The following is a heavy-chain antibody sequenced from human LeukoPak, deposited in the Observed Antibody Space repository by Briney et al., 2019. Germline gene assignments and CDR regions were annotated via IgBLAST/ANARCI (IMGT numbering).Heavy chain of an antibody. CDR3: TREVRSAWASFDP. J-gene: IGHJ5*02. V-gene: IGHV4-4*07. CDR2: IYTSGST. Sequence: SETLSLTCTVSGGSISSYYWSWIRQPAGKGLEWIGRIYTSGSTNYNPSLKSRVTMSVDTSKNQFSLKLTSVTAADTAVYYCTREVRSAWASFDPWGQGTLVIVSS. D-gene: IGHD1-26*01. CDR1: GGSISSYY.